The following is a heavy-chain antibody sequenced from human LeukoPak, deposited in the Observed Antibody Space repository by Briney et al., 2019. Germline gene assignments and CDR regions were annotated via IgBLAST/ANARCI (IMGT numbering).Heavy chain of an antibody. Sequence: ASVKVSCKASGYTFTGYYMHWVRQAPGQGLEWMGIINPSGGSTSYAQKFQGRVTMTRDMSTSTVYMELSSLRSEDTAVYYCAREGVVTLNAFDIWGQGTMVTVSS. V-gene: IGHV1-46*01. CDR2: INPSGGST. CDR3: AREGVVTLNAFDI. CDR1: GYTFTGYY. J-gene: IGHJ3*02. D-gene: IGHD3-3*01.